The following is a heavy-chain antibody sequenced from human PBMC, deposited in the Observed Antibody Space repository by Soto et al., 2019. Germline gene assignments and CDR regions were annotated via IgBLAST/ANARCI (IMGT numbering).Heavy chain of an antibody. CDR1: GFTFSSYA. V-gene: IGHV3-30-3*01. CDR2: ISYDGSNK. J-gene: IGHJ4*02. Sequence: GGSLRLSCAASGFTFSSYAMHWVRQAPGKGLEWVAVISYDGSNKYYADSVKGRFTISRDNSKNTLYLQMNSLRAEDTAVYYCARDHGYSSSWYDYWGQGTLVTVSS. CDR3: ARDHGYSSSWYDY. D-gene: IGHD6-13*01.